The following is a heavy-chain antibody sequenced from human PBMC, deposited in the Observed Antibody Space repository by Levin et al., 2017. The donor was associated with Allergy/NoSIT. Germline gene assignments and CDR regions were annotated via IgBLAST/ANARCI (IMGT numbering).Heavy chain of an antibody. CDR2: ISYDGSNK. CDR1: GFTFSSYG. V-gene: IGHV3-30*18. D-gene: IGHD3-3*01. J-gene: IGHJ6*02. CDR3: AKDMGHYDRGDYGMDV. Sequence: GGSLRLSCAASGFTFSSYGMHWVRQAPGKGLEWVAVISYDGSNKYYADSVKGRFTISRDNSKNTLYLQMNSLRAEDTAVYYCAKDMGHYDRGDYGMDVWGQGTTVTVSS.